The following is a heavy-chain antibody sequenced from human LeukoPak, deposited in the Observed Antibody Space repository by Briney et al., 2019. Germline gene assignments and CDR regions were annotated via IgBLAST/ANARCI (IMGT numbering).Heavy chain of an antibody. CDR1: GYTFTTYW. D-gene: IGHD6-13*01. V-gene: IGHV5-51*01. J-gene: IGHJ4*02. CDR3: VRHGLGSSWFGFDY. Sequence: GESLKISCKGSGYTFTTYWIGWVRQMPGKGLEWMGIIYPGDSDPRYSPSFQGQVIISADTSISTAYLQWSSLKASDSAMYYCVRHGLGSSWFGFDYWGQGTLVTVSS. CDR2: IYPGDSDP.